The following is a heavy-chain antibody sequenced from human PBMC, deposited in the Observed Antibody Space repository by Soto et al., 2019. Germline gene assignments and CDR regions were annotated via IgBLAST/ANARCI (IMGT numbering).Heavy chain of an antibody. D-gene: IGHD1-1*01. CDR2: IYATGTT. J-gene: IGHJ5*02. Sequence: TLSLTCTVSGASIIGFYWSWIRKSAGKGLEWIGRIYATGTTDYNPSLKSRVMMSVDTSKKQFSLKLRSVTAADTAVYYCVRDGTKTLRDWFEPWGQGISVSVS. CDR3: VRDGTKTLRDWFEP. V-gene: IGHV4-4*07. CDR1: GASIIGFY.